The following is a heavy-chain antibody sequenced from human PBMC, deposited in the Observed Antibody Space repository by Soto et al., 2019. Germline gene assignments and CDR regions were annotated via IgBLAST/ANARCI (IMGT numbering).Heavy chain of an antibody. CDR1: GGSISSSSYY. Sequence: KASETLSLTCTVSGGSISSSSYYWGWIRQPPGKGLEWIGSIYYSGSTYYNPSLKSRVTISVDTSKNQFSLKLSSVTAADTAVYYCASVGYGAYVSYYYYYGMDVWGQGTTVTVSS. D-gene: IGHD4-17*01. J-gene: IGHJ6*02. CDR2: IYYSGST. V-gene: IGHV4-39*01. CDR3: ASVGYGAYVSYYYYYGMDV.